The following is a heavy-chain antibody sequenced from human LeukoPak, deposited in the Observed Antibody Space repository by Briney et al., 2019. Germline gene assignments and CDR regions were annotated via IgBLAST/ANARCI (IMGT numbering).Heavy chain of an antibody. CDR2: IYHTGST. CDR1: GDSVSSSNW. J-gene: IGHJ4*02. CDR3: ARGILTGYSTDY. Sequence: NALETLSLTCAVSGDSVSSSNWWSWVRQPPGKGLEWIGEIYHTGSTNYNPSLKIRVTISVDKSKNQFSLKLSSVTAADTAVYYCARGILTGYSTDYWGQGTLVTVSS. D-gene: IGHD3-9*01. V-gene: IGHV4-4*02.